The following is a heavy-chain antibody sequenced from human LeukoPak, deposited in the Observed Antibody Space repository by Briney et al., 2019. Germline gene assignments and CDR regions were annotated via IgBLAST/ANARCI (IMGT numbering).Heavy chain of an antibody. V-gene: IGHV4-39*01. D-gene: IGHD4-17*01. CDR3: VGRRGDGDYRPEY. J-gene: IGHJ4*02. Sequence: SETLSLTCSVSGGSISSTAYYWGWLRQPPGKGLEWIGSIYYTGITYYNPSLESRVTISLDTSRNQFSLKLTSVPAPETAVYYCVGRRGDGDYRPEYWGEATLVTVPS. CDR2: IYYTGIT. CDR1: GGSISSTAYY.